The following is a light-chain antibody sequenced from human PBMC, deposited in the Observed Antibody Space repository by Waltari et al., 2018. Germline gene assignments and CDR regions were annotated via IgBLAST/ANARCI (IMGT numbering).Light chain of an antibody. Sequence: QSVLTQPPSASGNPGQRVSIPCSGSSHNIGMNTEHWYQQLPGTVPKLLIYSDNQRPSGVPDRFSGSKSGTSASLAISGLQSEDVADYYCAAWDDSLKEVFGGGTKLTVL. J-gene: IGLJ3*02. CDR2: SDN. CDR3: AAWDDSLKEV. CDR1: SHNIGMNT. V-gene: IGLV1-44*01.